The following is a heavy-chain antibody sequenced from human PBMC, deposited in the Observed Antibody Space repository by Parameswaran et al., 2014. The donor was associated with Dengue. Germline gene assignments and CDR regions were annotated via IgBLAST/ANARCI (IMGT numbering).Heavy chain of an antibody. J-gene: IGHJ4*02. CDR1: GGTFSSYA. D-gene: IGHD5-18*01. CDR2: IIPILGIA. V-gene: IGHV1-69*04. CDR3: ARDPLRGVDTAMVTVGY. Sequence: SVKVSCKASGGTFSSYAISWVRQAPGQGLEWMGRIIPILGIANYAQKFQGRVTITADKSTSTAYMELSSLRSEDTAVYYCARDPLRGVDTAMVTVGYWGQGTLVTVSS.